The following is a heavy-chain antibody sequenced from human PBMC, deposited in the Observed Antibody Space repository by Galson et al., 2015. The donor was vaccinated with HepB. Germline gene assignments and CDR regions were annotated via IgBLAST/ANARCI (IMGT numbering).Heavy chain of an antibody. V-gene: IGHV1-24*01. Sequence: SVKVSCKVSGYTLTELSMHWVRQAPGKGLEWMGGFDPEDGKTIYAQKFQGRVTMTEDTPTDTAYMELSSLRSEDTAVYYCATVRHYYGSGSYSRGWFDPWGQGTLVTVSS. J-gene: IGHJ5*02. CDR1: GYTLTELS. CDR2: FDPEDGKT. CDR3: ATVRHYYGSGSYSRGWFDP. D-gene: IGHD3-10*01.